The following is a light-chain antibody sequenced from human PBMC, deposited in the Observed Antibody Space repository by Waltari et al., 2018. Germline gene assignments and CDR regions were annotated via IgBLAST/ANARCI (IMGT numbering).Light chain of an antibody. CDR3: QQYYSDPLT. Sequence: DIVMTQSPDSLAVSLGARAPINCKSGHSVLKSSNNNNYLAWFQQKPGQPPKLLIYWASTRESGVPDRFSGSGSGTDFTLTISSLQAEDVAVYYCQQYYSDPLTFGQGTKLEIK. CDR1: HSVLKSSNNNNY. J-gene: IGKJ2*01. CDR2: WAS. V-gene: IGKV4-1*01.